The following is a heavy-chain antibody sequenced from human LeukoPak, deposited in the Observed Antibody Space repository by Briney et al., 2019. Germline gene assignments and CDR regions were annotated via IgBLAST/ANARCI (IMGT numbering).Heavy chain of an antibody. CDR3: AKGRETFGDSLIDY. D-gene: IGHD2-15*01. J-gene: IGHJ4*02. V-gene: IGHV3-23*01. CDR1: GFTFSSYA. Sequence: PGGSLRLSCEASGFTFSSYAMSWVRQTPSKGLEWVSVISGNGVSTYYADSVKGRFTISRDKSKNTLYLQMNSLRVEDTAVYYCAKGRETFGDSLIDYWGQGSLVTVSS. CDR2: ISGNGVST.